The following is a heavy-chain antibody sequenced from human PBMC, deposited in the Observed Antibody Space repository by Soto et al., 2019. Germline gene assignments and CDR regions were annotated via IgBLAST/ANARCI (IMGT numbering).Heavy chain of an antibody. D-gene: IGHD5-12*01. CDR2: IYYSGST. CDR1: GGSISRGDYY. J-gene: IGHJ4*02. Sequence: SLSSTLTLSGGSISRGDYYWSGIRHPPGKGLEWIGYIYYSGSTYYNPSLKSRVTISVDKSKNQFSLKLSSVTAADTAVYYCARRDSGYEDFDYWGQGTLVTVSS. V-gene: IGHV4-30-4*01. CDR3: ARRDSGYEDFDY.